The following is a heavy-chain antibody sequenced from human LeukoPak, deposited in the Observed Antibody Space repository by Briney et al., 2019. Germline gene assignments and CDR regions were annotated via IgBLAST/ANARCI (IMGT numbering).Heavy chain of an antibody. CDR3: AKDWPSEWQQLPDYDAVDV. CDR2: ISDSGST. J-gene: IGHJ3*01. Sequence: QAGGSLRLSCAASGFTFSNYAMTWVRQAPGKGLEWVSTISDSGSTFYADSVKGRFTISRDNSKNTLFPQMNGLRADDTAVYYCAKDWPSEWQQLPDYDAVDVWGQGTMVTVSS. V-gene: IGHV3-23*01. D-gene: IGHD6-13*01. CDR1: GFTFSNYA.